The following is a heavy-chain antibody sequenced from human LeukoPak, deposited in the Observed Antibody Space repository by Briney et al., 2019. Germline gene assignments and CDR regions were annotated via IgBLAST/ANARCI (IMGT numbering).Heavy chain of an antibody. V-gene: IGHV5-51*01. J-gene: IGHJ4*02. D-gene: IGHD3-10*01. Sequence: PGESLRISCKGFGYRFTNYWIGWVRQMPGKGLEWMGIIYPGDSDTRYSPSFQGQVTISADKSINTAYLQWSSLKASDTAMYYCATITMVRGVITFFDYWGQGTLVTVSS. CDR1: GYRFTNYW. CDR3: ATITMVRGVITFFDY. CDR2: IYPGDSDT.